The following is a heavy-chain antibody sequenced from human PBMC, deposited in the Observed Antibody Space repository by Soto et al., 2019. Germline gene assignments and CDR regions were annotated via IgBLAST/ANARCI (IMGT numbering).Heavy chain of an antibody. J-gene: IGHJ4*02. CDR3: ARIAAAGTCDY. CDR1: GFTFSSYA. Sequence: GGSLRLSCAASGFTFSSYAMHWVRQAPGKGLEWVAVISYDGSNKYYADSVKGRFTISRDNSKNTLYLQMNSLRSDDTAVYYCARIAAAGTCDYWGQGTLVTVSS. D-gene: IGHD6-13*01. CDR2: ISYDGSNK. V-gene: IGHV3-30-3*01.